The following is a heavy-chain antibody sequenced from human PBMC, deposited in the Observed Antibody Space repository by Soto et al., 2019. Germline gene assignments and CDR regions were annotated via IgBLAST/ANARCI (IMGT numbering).Heavy chain of an antibody. CDR2: IKQDGSEK. Sequence: EVQLVESGGGLVQPGGSLRLSCAASGFTFSSYWMSWVRQAPGKGLEWVANIKQDGSEKYYVDSVKGRFTISSDNARNSLYLQMNSLRAEDTAVYHCARSQVAIPGDDWGQGTLVTVSS. V-gene: IGHV3-7*01. CDR3: ARSQVAIPGDD. CDR1: GFTFSSYW. J-gene: IGHJ4*02. D-gene: IGHD5-12*01.